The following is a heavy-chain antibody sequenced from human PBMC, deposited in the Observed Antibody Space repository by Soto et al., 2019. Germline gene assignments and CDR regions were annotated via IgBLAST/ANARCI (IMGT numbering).Heavy chain of an antibody. CDR3: ATTRGRGFFDN. V-gene: IGHV4-4*07. CDR1: GVSITNYY. CDR2: IYTSGST. D-gene: IGHD3-16*01. J-gene: IGHJ4*02. Sequence: SETLSLTCPLSGVSITNYYYILIRQPAGKGLEWIGRIYTSGSTNYNPAHKSRLTMSVDRPKKQISLNLTSVTAADTAVYYCATTRGRGFFDNWGQGTQVTVSS.